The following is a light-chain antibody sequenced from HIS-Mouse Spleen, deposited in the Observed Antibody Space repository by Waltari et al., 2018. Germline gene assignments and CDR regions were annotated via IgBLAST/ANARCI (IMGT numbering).Light chain of an antibody. Sequence: LTQPRSVSGSPGQSVTISCTGTSSDVGGYNYVSWYQQHPGKAPKLMIYDVSKRPSGVPDRFSGSKSGNTASLTISGLQAEDETDYYCCSYAGSYRVFGTGTKVTVL. V-gene: IGLV2-11*01. CDR1: SSDVGGYNY. CDR2: DVS. CDR3: CSYAGSYRV. J-gene: IGLJ1*01.